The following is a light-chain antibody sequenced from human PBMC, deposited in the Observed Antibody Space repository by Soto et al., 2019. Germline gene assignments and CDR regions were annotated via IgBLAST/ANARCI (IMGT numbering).Light chain of an antibody. CDR2: HAS. V-gene: IGKV3-20*01. J-gene: IGKJ1*01. Sequence: EIVLTQSPGTLSLSPGERATLSCGASQTVNGNYLAWYQQKPGQAPRLLIYHASSRATGIPDRFSGSGSGTAFTLTISRLEPEDFAVYYCQQYHTSPEMFGQGTKVEIK. CDR3: QQYHTSPEM. CDR1: QTVNGNY.